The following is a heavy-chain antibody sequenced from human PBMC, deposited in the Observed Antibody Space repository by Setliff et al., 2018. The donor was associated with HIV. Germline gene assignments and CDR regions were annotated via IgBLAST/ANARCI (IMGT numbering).Heavy chain of an antibody. CDR2: IYISGST. D-gene: IGHD3-16*01. Sequence: PSETLSLTCTVSGGSITSYYWSWIRQPAGKGLEWFGRIYISGSTNYNPSFESRVTMSIDTSKNQFSLKLSSVTAADTAVYYCARGGGTGSFDYWGQGTQVTVSS. J-gene: IGHJ4*02. CDR3: ARGGGTGSFDY. V-gene: IGHV4-4*07. CDR1: GGSITSYY.